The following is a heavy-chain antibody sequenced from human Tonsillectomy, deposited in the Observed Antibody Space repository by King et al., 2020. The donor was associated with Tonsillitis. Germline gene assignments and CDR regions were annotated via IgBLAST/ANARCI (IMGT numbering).Heavy chain of an antibody. D-gene: IGHD3-3*01. Sequence: VQLVESGGGVVQPGRSLRLSCAASGFTFSTYSMHWVRQAPGKGLEWVAVISYDGSNEYYADSVKGRFTIFRDNSRNTLYLQMNRLRAEDTAVYYCARDPNLEWSHHHYYYGMDVWGQGTTTTVSS. CDR2: ISYDGSNE. CDR3: ARDPNLEWSHHHYYYGMDV. V-gene: IGHV3-30*04. J-gene: IGHJ6*02. CDR1: GFTFSTYS.